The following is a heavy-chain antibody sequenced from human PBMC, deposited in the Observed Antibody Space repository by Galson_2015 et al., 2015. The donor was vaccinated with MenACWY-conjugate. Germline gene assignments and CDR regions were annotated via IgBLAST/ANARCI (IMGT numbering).Heavy chain of an antibody. CDR3: AKGSRGYSGWYHDS. V-gene: IGHV3-23*01. CDR1: GFSSGGYA. CDR2: ISGSGAST. Sequence: SLRLSCAASGFSSGGYAMSWVRQAPGKGLEWVSSISGSGASTYYTDSVRGRFTIFRDNSGNTLHLQMNSLRAEDTAIYYCAKGSRGYSGWYHDSWGQGTLVTVSS. J-gene: IGHJ5*01. D-gene: IGHD5-12*01.